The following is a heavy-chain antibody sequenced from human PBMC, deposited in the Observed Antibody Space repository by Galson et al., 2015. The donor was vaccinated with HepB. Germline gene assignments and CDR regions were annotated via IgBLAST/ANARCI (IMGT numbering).Heavy chain of an antibody. V-gene: IGHV3-21*01. CDR2: ISSSSNYI. D-gene: IGHD1-7*01. J-gene: IGHJ4*02. CDR1: EFAFGAHG. CDR3: ARDAKLELYYFDY. Sequence: SLRLSCATSEFAFGAHGMSWVRQAPGRGLEWVSSISSSSNYIHYADSVKGPFTISRDNAKNSLYLQMNSLRPEDTAVYFCARDAKLELYYFDYWGQGTLVAVSS.